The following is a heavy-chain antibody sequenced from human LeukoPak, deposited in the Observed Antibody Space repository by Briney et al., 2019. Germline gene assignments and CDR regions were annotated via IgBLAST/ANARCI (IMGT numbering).Heavy chain of an antibody. D-gene: IGHD2-21*02. CDR1: GFTFSTYA. CDR2: LTGGGGVT. CDR3: ARGTYCAARGCYSTFDS. Sequence: GGSLRLSCAASGFTFSTYAMTWVRQAPGKGLEWVPALTGGGGVTYYADSVRGRFTISRDNPKNTLYLQMDSLRVEDTALYFCARGTYCAARGCYSTFDSWGQGTLVTVSS. J-gene: IGHJ4*02. V-gene: IGHV3-23*01.